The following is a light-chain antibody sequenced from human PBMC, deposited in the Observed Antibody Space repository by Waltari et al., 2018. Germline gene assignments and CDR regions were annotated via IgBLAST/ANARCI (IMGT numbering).Light chain of an antibody. CDR2: DAS. CDR3: QQRSSWYS. Sequence: EIVLTQYPVTLSLSPGERATLPCRASQSVDTYLAWYQQKPGQAPRLVIYDASKRATGIPARFSGSGSGTDFTLTISSLEPEDFAVYYCQQRSSWYSFGQGTKLEIK. V-gene: IGKV3-11*01. J-gene: IGKJ2*01. CDR1: QSVDTY.